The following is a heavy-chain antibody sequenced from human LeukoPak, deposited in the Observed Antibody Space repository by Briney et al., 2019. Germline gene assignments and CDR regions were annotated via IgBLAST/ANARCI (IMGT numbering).Heavy chain of an antibody. Sequence: ASLTLSFKASVYTVTSYGGTWVRHCLGQDPERIGWISAYNGNTNYAQNLPCRVTMTTDTSTSTAYMELRSLRSDDTAVYYCARDLDSSGHHFDYWGQGTLVTVSS. CDR1: VYTVTSYG. J-gene: IGHJ4*02. V-gene: IGHV1-18*01. D-gene: IGHD6-19*01. CDR2: ISAYNGNT. CDR3: ARDLDSSGHHFDY.